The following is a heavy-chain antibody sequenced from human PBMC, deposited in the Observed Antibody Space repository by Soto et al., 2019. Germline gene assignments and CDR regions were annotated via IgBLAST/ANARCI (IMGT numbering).Heavy chain of an antibody. D-gene: IGHD4-17*01. CDR2: IIPIFGTA. CDR3: ARGLSGLDYGGPGPFDY. V-gene: IGHV1-69*01. CDR1: GGTFSSYA. J-gene: IGHJ4*02. Sequence: QVQLVQSGAEVKKPGSSVKVSCKASGGTFSSYAISWVRQAPGQGLEWMGGIIPIFGTANYAQKFQGRVTITADESTSTAYMELSSLRSEDTAVYYCARGLSGLDYGGPGPFDYWGQGTLVTASS.